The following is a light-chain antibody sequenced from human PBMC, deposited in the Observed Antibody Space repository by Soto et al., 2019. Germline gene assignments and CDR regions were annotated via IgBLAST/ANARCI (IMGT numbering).Light chain of an antibody. V-gene: IGLV1-51*01. CDR1: SSNIGRDT. Sequence: QSVLTQPPSASGTPGQRVIISCSGSSSNIGRDTVNWYRQFPGTAPKLLIYDDDKRPSGIPDRFSGSKSGTSATLGITGFQTGDEADYYCGSWDSSLSAYVFGTGTKLTVL. CDR3: GSWDSSLSAYV. J-gene: IGLJ1*01. CDR2: DDD.